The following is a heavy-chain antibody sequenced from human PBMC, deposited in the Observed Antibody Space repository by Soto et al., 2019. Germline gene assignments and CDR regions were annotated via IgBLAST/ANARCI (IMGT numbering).Heavy chain of an antibody. Sequence: PGESLKMSCNASRILFTSNWIVWVLHMPGRGLEWVGIIYPGDSDTRYSPSFQGQVTISADKSTDTAYLQWNSLKASDSAIYYCAKRPPFSSASDWLDPWGQGTLVTVSS. D-gene: IGHD6-19*01. CDR3: AKRPPFSSASDWLDP. CDR2: IYPGDSDT. CDR1: RILFTSNW. J-gene: IGHJ5*02. V-gene: IGHV5-51*01.